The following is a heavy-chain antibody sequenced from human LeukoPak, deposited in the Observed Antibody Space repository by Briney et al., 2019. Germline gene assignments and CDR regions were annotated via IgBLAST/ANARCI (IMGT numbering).Heavy chain of an antibody. Sequence: ASVKVSCKASGGTFSSYAISWVRQAPGQGLEWMGGIIPIFGTADYAQKFQGRVTITTDESTSTAYMELSSLRSEDTAVYYCARLREYFDLWGRGTLVTVSS. CDR3: ARLREYFDL. D-gene: IGHD5-24*01. CDR2: IIPIFGTA. J-gene: IGHJ2*01. V-gene: IGHV1-69*05. CDR1: GGTFSSYA.